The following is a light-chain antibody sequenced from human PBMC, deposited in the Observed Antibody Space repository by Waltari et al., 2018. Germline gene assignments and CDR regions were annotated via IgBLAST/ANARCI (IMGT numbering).Light chain of an antibody. CDR2: WAS. V-gene: IGKV4-1*01. J-gene: IGKJ1*01. CDR3: QQYYDIPWT. CDR1: QSFLYSSNSQNY. Sequence: DIVMTQSPDSLAVSLGEGVTINCNSSQSFLYSSNSQNYLAWYQQKPGQPPKLLIYWASARESGVPDRFSGSESGTDFTLTISSLQAEDVAVYYCQQYYDIPWTFGQGTKVEIK.